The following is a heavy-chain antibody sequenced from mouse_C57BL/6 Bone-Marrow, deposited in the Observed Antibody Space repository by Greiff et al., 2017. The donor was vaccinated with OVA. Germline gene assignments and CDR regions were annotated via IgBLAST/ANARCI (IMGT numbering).Heavy chain of an antibody. V-gene: IGHV1-26*01. CDR2: INPNNGGT. Sequence: EVQLQQSGPELVKPGASVKISCKASGYTFTDYYMNWVKQSHGKSLEWIGDINPNNGGTSYNQKFKGKATLTVDKSSSTAYMELRSLTSKDSAVYYCAREDYDYDDYWGQGTTLTVSS. J-gene: IGHJ2*01. D-gene: IGHD2-4*01. CDR3: AREDYDYDDY. CDR1: GYTFTDYY.